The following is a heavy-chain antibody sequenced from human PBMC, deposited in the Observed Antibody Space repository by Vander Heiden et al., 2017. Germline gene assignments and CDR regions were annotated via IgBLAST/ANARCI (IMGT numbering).Heavy chain of an antibody. Sequence: QVQLVESGGGVVQPGRSLRLSCAASGITIGCYAMHWVRQAPGKGLEWVAVISYDGSNKYYADSVKGRFTISRDNSKNTLYLQMNSLRAEDTAVYYCARLAGGSSSTGVDYWGQGTLVTVSS. CDR2: ISYDGSNK. D-gene: IGHD6-6*01. CDR1: GITIGCYA. J-gene: IGHJ4*02. V-gene: IGHV3-30-3*01. CDR3: ARLAGGSSSTGVDY.